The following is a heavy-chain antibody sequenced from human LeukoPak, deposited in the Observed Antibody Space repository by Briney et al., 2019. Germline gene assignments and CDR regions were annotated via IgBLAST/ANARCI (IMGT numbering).Heavy chain of an antibody. D-gene: IGHD1-7*01. V-gene: IGHV3-15*01. J-gene: IGHJ4*02. CDR1: GFTFRNAW. Sequence: GGSLRLSCAASGFTFRNAWMSWVRQAPGKGPEWVGRIKSRADGGTVEYATPVKGRFSISRDDSKSTLYLQINSLSTEDTAVYFCADLGNYAVGWGQGTLVTVSS. CDR2: IKSRADGGTV. CDR3: ADLGNYAVG.